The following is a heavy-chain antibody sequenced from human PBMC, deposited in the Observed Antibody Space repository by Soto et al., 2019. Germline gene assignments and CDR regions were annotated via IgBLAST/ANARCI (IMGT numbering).Heavy chain of an antibody. CDR1: GGSISSSSYY. D-gene: IGHD2-8*02. CDR2: IYYSGST. Sequence: PSETLSLTCTVSGGSISSSSYYWGWIRQPPGKGLEWIGSIYYSGSTYYNPSLKSRVTISVDTSKNQFSLKLSSVTAADTAVYYCASPGAGRFDYWGQGTLVTVSS. V-gene: IGHV4-39*01. CDR3: ASPGAGRFDY. J-gene: IGHJ4*02.